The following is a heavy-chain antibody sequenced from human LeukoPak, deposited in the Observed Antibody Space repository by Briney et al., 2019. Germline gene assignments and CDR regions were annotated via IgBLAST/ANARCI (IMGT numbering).Heavy chain of an antibody. Sequence: SETLSLTCAVYGGSFSGYYWSWIRQPPGKGVEWIGEINHSGSTNYNPSLKSRVAISVDTSKNQFSLKLSSVTAADTAVYYCARVGSSYYYYYYMDVWGKGTTVTVSS. CDR2: INHSGST. V-gene: IGHV4-34*01. CDR1: GGSFSGYY. D-gene: IGHD6-6*01. J-gene: IGHJ6*03. CDR3: ARVGSSYYYYYYMDV.